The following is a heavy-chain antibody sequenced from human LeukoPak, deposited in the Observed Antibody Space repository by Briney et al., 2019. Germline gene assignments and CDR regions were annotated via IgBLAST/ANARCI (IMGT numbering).Heavy chain of an antibody. V-gene: IGHV1-18*01. Sequence: GASVKVSCKASGYTFTSYGISWVRQAPGQGLEWMGWISANNGDTDYPPKLQDRVTMTTDTYTSTAYMELRSLRSDDTAMYYCARDGAGMTGTGLDYWGQGILATVSS. D-gene: IGHD3-9*01. CDR1: GYTFTSYG. CDR2: ISANNGDT. CDR3: ARDGAGMTGTGLDY. J-gene: IGHJ4*02.